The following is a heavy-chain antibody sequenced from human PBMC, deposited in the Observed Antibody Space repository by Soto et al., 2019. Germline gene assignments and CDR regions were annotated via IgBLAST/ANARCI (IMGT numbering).Heavy chain of an antibody. CDR2: IHNSGTT. Sequence: PSETLSLTWTVSGASISSGDYYWSWIRQHPGKGLEWIGYIHNSGTTYYIPPLKSRLAMTVDTSKNQLSLKLTSVTAADTALYYCARGVTFGGVIAPRFDPWGQGTLVT. CDR3: ARGVTFGGVIAPRFDP. D-gene: IGHD3-16*02. V-gene: IGHV4-31*02. CDR1: GASISSGDYY. J-gene: IGHJ5*02.